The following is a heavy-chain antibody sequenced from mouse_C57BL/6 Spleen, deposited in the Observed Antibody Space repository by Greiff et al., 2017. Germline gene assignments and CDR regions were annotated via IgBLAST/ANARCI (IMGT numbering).Heavy chain of an antibody. CDR1: GYTFTGYW. CDR3: SYVGNYLAWFAY. V-gene: IGHV1-9*01. CDR2: ILPGSGSN. Sequence: VQRVESGAELVKPGASVKISCKASGYTFTGYWIEWVKQRPGQGLEWIGEILPGSGSNNNNEKFKGKGTFTVDTSTNTAYMQLSRLTTEDSAIYYCSYVGNYLAWFAYWGQGTLVTVSA. D-gene: IGHD2-10*01. J-gene: IGHJ3*01.